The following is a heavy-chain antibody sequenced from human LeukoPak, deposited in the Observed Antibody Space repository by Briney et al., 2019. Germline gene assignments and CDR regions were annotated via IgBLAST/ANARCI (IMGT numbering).Heavy chain of an antibody. Sequence: SETLSLTCTVSGGSISSYYWSWIRQPAGKGLEWIGRIYTSGSTNYNPSLKSRVTMSVDTSKNQFSLKLSSVTAADTAVYYCARDFTMVRGVTEEYYFDYWGQGTLVTVSS. J-gene: IGHJ4*02. CDR3: ARDFTMVRGVTEEYYFDY. CDR2: IYTSGST. D-gene: IGHD3-10*01. CDR1: GGSISSYY. V-gene: IGHV4-4*07.